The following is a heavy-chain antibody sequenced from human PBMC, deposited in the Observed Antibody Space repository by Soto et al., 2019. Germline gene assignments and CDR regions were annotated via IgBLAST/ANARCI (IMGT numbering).Heavy chain of an antibody. Sequence: ASVKVSCKASGYTFTSYAMHWARQAPGQRLEWMGWINAGNGNTKYSQKFQGRVTITRDTSASTAYMELSSLRSEDTAVYYCAREVVVRGYWYFDLWGRGTLVTVSS. CDR1: GYTFTSYA. D-gene: IGHD3-10*01. V-gene: IGHV1-3*01. CDR3: AREVVVRGYWYFDL. J-gene: IGHJ2*01. CDR2: INAGNGNT.